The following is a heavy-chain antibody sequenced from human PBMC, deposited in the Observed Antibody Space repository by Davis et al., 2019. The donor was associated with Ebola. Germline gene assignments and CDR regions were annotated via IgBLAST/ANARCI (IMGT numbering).Heavy chain of an antibody. CDR2: INAGNGNT. V-gene: IGHV1-3*01. CDR3: ARGPLVVVAARSFTSRAFDI. CDR1: GYTFTSYA. D-gene: IGHD2-15*01. J-gene: IGHJ3*02. Sequence: AASVKVSCKASGYTFTSYAMHWVRQAPGQRLAWMGWINAGNGNTKYSQKFQGRVTITRDTSASTAYMELSSLRSEDTAVYYCARGPLVVVAARSFTSRAFDIWGQGTMVTVSS.